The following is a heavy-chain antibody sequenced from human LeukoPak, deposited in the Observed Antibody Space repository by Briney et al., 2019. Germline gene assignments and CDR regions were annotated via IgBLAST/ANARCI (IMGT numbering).Heavy chain of an antibody. Sequence: GGSLRLSCAASGFTFSSYSMNWVRQASGKGLEWVGRIRSKANSYATAYAASVKGRFTISRDDSKNTAYLQMNSLKTEDTAVYYCTRVGTTNLGMDVWGKGTTVTVSS. V-gene: IGHV3-73*01. J-gene: IGHJ6*04. CDR3: TRVGTTNLGMDV. CDR1: GFTFSSYS. CDR2: IRSKANSYAT. D-gene: IGHD4-11*01.